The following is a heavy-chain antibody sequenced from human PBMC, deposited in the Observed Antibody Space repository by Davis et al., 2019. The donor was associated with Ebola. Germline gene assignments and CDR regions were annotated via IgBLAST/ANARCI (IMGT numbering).Heavy chain of an antibody. CDR1: GGTFSSYA. V-gene: IGHV1-69*13. Sequence: SVKVSCKASGGTFSSYAISWVRQAPGQGLEWMGGIIPIFGTANYAQKFQGRVTITADESTSTAYMELNSLKTEDTAVYYCTAGGSCSGGSCYQDVWGQGTTVTVSS. J-gene: IGHJ6*02. CDR3: TAGGSCSGGSCYQDV. D-gene: IGHD2-15*01. CDR2: IIPIFGTA.